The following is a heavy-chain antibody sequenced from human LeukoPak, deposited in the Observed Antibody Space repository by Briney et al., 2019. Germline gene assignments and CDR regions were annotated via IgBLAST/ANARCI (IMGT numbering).Heavy chain of an antibody. CDR1: GFTFSNYW. V-gene: IGHV3-7*04. Sequence: GGSLRLSCAVSGFTFSNYWMSWVRQAPGKGLEWVAKIDQSGTEKYHVDSVKGRSTISRDNAKNSLYLQMNSLRAEDTAVYYCAREVREVPHWGQGTLVTVSS. J-gene: IGHJ4*02. D-gene: IGHD2-2*01. CDR2: IDQSGTEK. CDR3: AREVREVPH.